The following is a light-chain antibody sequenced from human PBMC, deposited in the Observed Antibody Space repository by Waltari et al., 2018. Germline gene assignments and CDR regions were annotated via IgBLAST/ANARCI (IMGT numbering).Light chain of an antibody. CDR1: KLGEKY. Sequence: SYELTQSPSVSVSLGQTASITCAGDKLGEKYVSWYKQKPGRPPALVIYQDNRRPSGIPGRFSGSNPWNPATLTVSGTQAMDEADYYCQASDSRTAVFGGGTKLTVL. J-gene: IGLJ2*01. CDR2: QDN. V-gene: IGLV3-1*01. CDR3: QASDSRTAV.